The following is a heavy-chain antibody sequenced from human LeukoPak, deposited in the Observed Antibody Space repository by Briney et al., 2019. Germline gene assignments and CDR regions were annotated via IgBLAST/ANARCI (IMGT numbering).Heavy chain of an antibody. CDR2: IYSGGGT. CDR1: GFTFSSYA. J-gene: IGHJ4*02. CDR3: ARVFRRLGELSLGFDY. D-gene: IGHD3-16*02. Sequence: GGSLRLSCAASGFTFSSYAMSWVRQAPGKGLEWVSVIYSGGGTYYADSVKGRFTISRDNSKNTLYLQMNSLRAEDTAVYYCARVFRRLGELSLGFDYWGQGTLVTVSS. V-gene: IGHV3-53*01.